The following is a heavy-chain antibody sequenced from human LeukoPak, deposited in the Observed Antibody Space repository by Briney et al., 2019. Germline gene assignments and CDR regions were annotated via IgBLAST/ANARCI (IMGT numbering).Heavy chain of an antibody. CDR2: INPSGGDT. V-gene: IGHV1-46*01. CDR1: GYTFTSYY. CDR3: ARVRSSWYLDY. J-gene: IGHJ4*02. Sequence: GASVKVSCKASGYTFTSYYMYWVRQASGQGLEWMGIINPSGGDTTYAQKFRGRLTMTRDTSTSTVDMELSSLRSEDTAVYYCARVRSSWYLDYWGQGTLVTVSS. D-gene: IGHD6-13*01.